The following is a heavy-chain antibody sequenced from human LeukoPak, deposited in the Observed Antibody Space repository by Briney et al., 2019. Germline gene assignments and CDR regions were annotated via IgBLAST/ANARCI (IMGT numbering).Heavy chain of an antibody. CDR1: GLTFSNYA. Sequence: PGGSLRLSCAASGLTFSNYAVSWVRQAPEKGLDWVSVISGSAHKIRYADSVKGRFTISRDNSENIVYLQMNNLRAEDTAVYYCAGRVTGYSSGYVYWGQGTLVTVSS. CDR2: ISGSAHKI. D-gene: IGHD5-18*01. V-gene: IGHV3-23*01. CDR3: AGRVTGYSSGYVY. J-gene: IGHJ4*02.